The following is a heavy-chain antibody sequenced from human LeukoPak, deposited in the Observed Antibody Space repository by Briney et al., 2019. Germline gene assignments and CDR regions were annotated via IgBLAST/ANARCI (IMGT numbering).Heavy chain of an antibody. CDR3: ARELLWFGEPNFDC. D-gene: IGHD3-10*01. J-gene: IGHJ4*02. V-gene: IGHV3-21*01. CDR1: GFTFSAYN. Sequence: GGSLRLSCAASGFTFSAYNMNWVRQTPGKGLEWVSSITSTSTYIYYADSVKGRFTISRDNAKNSLYLQMNNLRVEDTAIYYCARELLWFGEPNFDCWGQGTLVSVSS. CDR2: ITSTSTYI.